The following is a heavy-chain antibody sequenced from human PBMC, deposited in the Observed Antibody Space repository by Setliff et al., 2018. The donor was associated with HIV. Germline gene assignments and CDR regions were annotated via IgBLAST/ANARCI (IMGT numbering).Heavy chain of an antibody. Sequence: WASVKVSCKTSGYTFVNYYVNWVRQAPGQGLEWIGIMNCMNGDTSYAQSLKGRVTVTRDTSTSTVYMDLSSLRPEDTAVYYCARETQTNSGSYLAWGQGTLVTV. V-gene: IGHV1-46*01. J-gene: IGHJ4*02. CDR1: GYTFVNYY. CDR2: MNCMNGDT. CDR3: ARETQTNSGSYLA. D-gene: IGHD3-10*01.